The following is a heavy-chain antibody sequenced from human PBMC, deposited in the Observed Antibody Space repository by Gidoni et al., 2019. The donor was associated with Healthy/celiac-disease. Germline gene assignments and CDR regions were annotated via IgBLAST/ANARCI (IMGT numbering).Heavy chain of an antibody. CDR1: GFTFSSYS. CDR3: ARGRVLRFLEWLVDFDY. D-gene: IGHD3-3*01. V-gene: IGHV3-21*01. CDR2: FSSSSSYI. Sequence: EVQLVESGGGLVKPGGSLRLSCAASGFTFSSYSMNWVRQAPGKGLEWFSSFSSSSSYIYYADSVKGRFTISRDNAKNSLYLQMNSLRAEDTAVYYCARGRVLRFLEWLVDFDYWGQGTLVTVSS. J-gene: IGHJ4*02.